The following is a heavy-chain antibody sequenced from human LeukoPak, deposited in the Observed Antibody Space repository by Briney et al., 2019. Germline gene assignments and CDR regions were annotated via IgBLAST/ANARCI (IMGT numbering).Heavy chain of an antibody. CDR1: GFTFSSYA. CDR3: AKRSTGYSSGWSPDWFDP. Sequence: GGSLRLSCAASGFTFSSYAMSWVRQAPGKGLEWVSAISGSGGSTYYADSVKGRLTISRDNSKNTLYLQMNSLRAEDTAVYYCAKRSTGYSSGWSPDWFDPWGQGTLVTVSS. J-gene: IGHJ5*02. V-gene: IGHV3-23*01. D-gene: IGHD6-19*01. CDR2: ISGSGGST.